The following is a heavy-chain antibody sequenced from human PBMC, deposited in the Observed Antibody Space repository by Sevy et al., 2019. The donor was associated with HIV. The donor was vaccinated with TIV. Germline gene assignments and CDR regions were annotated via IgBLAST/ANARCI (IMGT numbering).Heavy chain of an antibody. V-gene: IGHV1-24*01. CDR2: FDPEDGET. J-gene: IGHJ4*02. CDR1: GFTLSGLS. CDR3: ATTKDYYDSSGSPFDY. D-gene: IGHD3-22*01. Sequence: ASVKVSCKVSGFTLSGLSMHWMRQAPGKGLQWMASFDPEDGETIFAQKFQGRVTMTEDTSTDTAYMELNSLRSEDTAVYYCATTKDYYDSSGSPFDYWGLGTLVTVSS.